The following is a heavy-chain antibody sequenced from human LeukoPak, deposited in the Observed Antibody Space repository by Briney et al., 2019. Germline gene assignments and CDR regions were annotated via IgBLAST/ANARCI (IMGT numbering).Heavy chain of an antibody. Sequence: ASVKVSCKASGYTFTGYYMHWVRQAPGQGLEWMGWINPNSGGTNYAQKLQGRVTMTTDTSTSTAYMELRSLRSDDTAVYYCARGSKLLGEFRNWFDPWGQGTLVTVSS. CDR2: INPNSGGT. CDR1: GYTFTGYY. D-gene: IGHD3-10*01. J-gene: IGHJ5*02. V-gene: IGHV1-2*02. CDR3: ARGSKLLGEFRNWFDP.